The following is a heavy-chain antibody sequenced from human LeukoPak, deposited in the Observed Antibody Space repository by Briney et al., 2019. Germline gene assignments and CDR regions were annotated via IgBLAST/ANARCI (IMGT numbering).Heavy chain of an antibody. D-gene: IGHD6-19*01. CDR2: ISTSSSYI. J-gene: IGHJ4*02. V-gene: IGHV3-21*01. CDR1: GLTFSGST. CDR3: ARQQWLDGAYYFDY. Sequence: PGGSLRLSCAASGLTFSGSTMNWVRQAPGKGLERVSFISTSSSYIYYADSVRGRFTISRDNAKNSLYLQMNSLRAEDTAVYYCARQQWLDGAYYFDYWGQGTLVTVSS.